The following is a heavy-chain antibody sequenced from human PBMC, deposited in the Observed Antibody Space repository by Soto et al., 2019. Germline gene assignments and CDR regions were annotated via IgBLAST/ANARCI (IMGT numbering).Heavy chain of an antibody. V-gene: IGHV1-69*04. Sequence: SVKVSCKASGGTFSSYTISWVRQAPGQGLEWMGRIIPILGIANYAQKFQGRVTITADKSTSTAYMELSSLRSEDTAVYYCAREGPASYYYDSSGSIPYWGQGTLVTVSS. CDR2: IIPILGIA. J-gene: IGHJ4*02. CDR1: GGTFSSYT. CDR3: AREGPASYYYDSSGSIPY. D-gene: IGHD3-22*01.